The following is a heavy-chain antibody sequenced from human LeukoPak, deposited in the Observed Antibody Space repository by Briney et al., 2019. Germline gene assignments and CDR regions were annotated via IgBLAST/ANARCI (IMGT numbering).Heavy chain of an antibody. V-gene: IGHV4-59*01. D-gene: IGHD6-6*01. CDR2: IYYSGST. CDR1: GGSFTGYF. CDR3: ARGAIAARSGDWFDP. J-gene: IGHJ5*02. Sequence: SETLSLTCAVYGGSFTGYFWTFIRQTPGKGLEWIGYIYYSGSTNYNPSLKSRVTISVDTSKNQFSLKLSSVTAADTAVYYCARGAIAARSGDWFDPWGQGTLATVSS.